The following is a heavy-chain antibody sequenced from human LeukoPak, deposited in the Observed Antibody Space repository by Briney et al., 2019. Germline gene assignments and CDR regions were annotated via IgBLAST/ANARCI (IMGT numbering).Heavy chain of an antibody. D-gene: IGHD6-6*01. V-gene: IGHV3-21*01. J-gene: IGHJ4*02. Sequence: VGSLGLSCAASGFTFSSYTMNWVRQAPGKGLEWVSSISSSSSYIYYADSVKGRFTISRDNAKNSLYLQMTSLRAEDTAVYYCASSIAAQFVDYWGQGTLVTVSS. CDR1: GFTFSSYT. CDR2: ISSSSSYI. CDR3: ASSIAAQFVDY.